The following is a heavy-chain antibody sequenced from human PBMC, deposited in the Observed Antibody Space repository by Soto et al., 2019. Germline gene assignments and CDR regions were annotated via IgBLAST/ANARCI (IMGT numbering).Heavy chain of an antibody. D-gene: IGHD2-8*01. V-gene: IGHV1-2*04. CDR1: GYTVTGYY. CDR2: INPNSGGT. Sequence: ASVKVSCKASGYTVTGYYMHWVRQAPGQGLEWMGWINPNSGGTNYAQKFQGWVTMTRDTSISTAYMELSRLRSDDTAVYYCARGRGVPDYYYYYYMDVWGKGTTVTVSS. CDR3: ARGRGVPDYYYYYYMDV. J-gene: IGHJ6*03.